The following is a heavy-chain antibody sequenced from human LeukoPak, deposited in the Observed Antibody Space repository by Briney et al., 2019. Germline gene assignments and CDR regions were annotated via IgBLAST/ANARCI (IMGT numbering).Heavy chain of an antibody. J-gene: IGHJ4*02. D-gene: IGHD5-24*01. V-gene: IGHV1-8*01. CDR1: GYTFTSYD. Sequence: ASVKVSCKASGYTFTSYDINWVRQATGQGLEWMGWMNPNSGNTSYAQKFQGRVTMTRDTSTSTVYMELSSLRSEDTAVYYCAREGDRDGYNRFDYWGQGTLVTVSS. CDR2: MNPNSGNT. CDR3: AREGDRDGYNRFDY.